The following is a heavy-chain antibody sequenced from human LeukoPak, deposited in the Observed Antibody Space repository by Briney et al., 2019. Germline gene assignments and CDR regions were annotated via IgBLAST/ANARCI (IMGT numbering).Heavy chain of an antibody. J-gene: IGHJ4*02. CDR3: ARELDLYFFDY. CDR2: INPNSGGT. V-gene: IGHV1-2*02. Sequence: ASVKVSCKASGYTFTSLGISWVRQAPGQGLEWMGWINPNSGGTNYAQNFQGRVTMTRDTSISTAYMELSRLTSDDTAVYYCARELDLYFFDYWGQGSLVTVSS. CDR1: GYTFTSLG. D-gene: IGHD3-9*01.